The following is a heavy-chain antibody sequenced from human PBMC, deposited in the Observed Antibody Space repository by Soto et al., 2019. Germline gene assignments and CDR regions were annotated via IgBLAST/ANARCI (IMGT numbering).Heavy chain of an antibody. J-gene: IGHJ4*02. CDR2: IYYNGNT. CDR3: ARDRGIAADLDY. CDR1: GGSISSGGYY. D-gene: IGHD6-13*01. V-gene: IGHV4-31*03. Sequence: PSETLSLTCTVSGGSISSGGYYWSWIRQHPGRGLEWIGYIYYNGNTYYNPSLKSRVTVSLDTSKNQFSLNVRPVTAADTAVYYCARDRGIAADLDYWGQGTLVTVSS.